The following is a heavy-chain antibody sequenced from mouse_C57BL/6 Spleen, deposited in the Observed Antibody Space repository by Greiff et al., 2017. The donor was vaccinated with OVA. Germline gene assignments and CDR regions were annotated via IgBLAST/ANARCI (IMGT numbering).Heavy chain of an antibody. D-gene: IGHD2-2*01. Sequence: VQLQQSGPELVKPGASVKISCKASGYSFTSYYIHWVKQRPGQGLEWIGWIYPGSGNTTYNEKFKGKATLTADTSSSTAYMQLSSLTSEDSAVYYGARSSYYGYDAGFAYWGQGTLVTVSA. CDR1: GYSFTSYY. CDR2: IYPGSGNT. J-gene: IGHJ3*01. CDR3: ARSSYYGYDAGFAY. V-gene: IGHV1-66*01.